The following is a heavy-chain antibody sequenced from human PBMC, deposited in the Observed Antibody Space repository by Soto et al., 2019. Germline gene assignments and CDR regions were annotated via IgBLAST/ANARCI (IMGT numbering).Heavy chain of an antibody. CDR2: IIPIFGTA. CDR3: ARGHTMCTVTR. V-gene: IGHV1-69*19. Sequence: QVQLVQSGAEVKKPGSSVKVSCKASGGTFSSYAISWVRQAPGQGLEWLGGIIPIFGTANYAQKFQGRVTITADESTSTGYKERRSLISEDTGVYYCARGHTMCTVTRWGQGTLVTVSS. J-gene: IGHJ1*01. D-gene: IGHD4-17*01. CDR1: GGTFSSYA.